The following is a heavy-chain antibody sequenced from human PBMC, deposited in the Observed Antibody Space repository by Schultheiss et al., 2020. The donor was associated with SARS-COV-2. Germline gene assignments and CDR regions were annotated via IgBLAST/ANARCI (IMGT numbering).Heavy chain of an antibody. CDR2: IIPIFGTA. V-gene: IGHV1-18*01. Sequence: ASVKVSCKASGYTFTSYGISWVRQAPGQGLEWMGGIIPIFGTANYAQKLQGRVTMTTDTSTSTAYMELRSLRSDDTAVYYCARDRGGLPRAADYWGQGTLVTVSS. CDR3: ARDRGGLPRAADY. D-gene: IGHD3-16*01. CDR1: GYTFTSYG. J-gene: IGHJ4*02.